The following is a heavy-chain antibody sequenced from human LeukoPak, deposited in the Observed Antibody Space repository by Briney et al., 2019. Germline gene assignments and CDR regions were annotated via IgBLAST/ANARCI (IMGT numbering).Heavy chain of an antibody. CDR3: ARPAVTGTSPDWYFDL. CDR1: GGSISSYY. V-gene: IGHV4-59*08. J-gene: IGHJ2*01. CDR2: IYYSGST. D-gene: IGHD6-19*01. Sequence: SETLSLTCTVSGGSISSYYWSWIRQPPGKGLEWIGYIYYSGSTNYNPSLKSRVTISVDTSRNQFSLRLSSVTAADTAVYYCARPAVTGTSPDWYFDLWGRGTLVAVSS.